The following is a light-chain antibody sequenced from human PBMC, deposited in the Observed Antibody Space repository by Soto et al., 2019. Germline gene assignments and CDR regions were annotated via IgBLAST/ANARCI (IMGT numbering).Light chain of an antibody. J-gene: IGKJ1*01. Sequence: EIVLTQSPGTLSLSPEDRATLSCRASQTISSTYLAWYQQNPGQPPRLLIYAASTRATGVPDRLSGSGSGTDFTLTISRLEPEDFAVYYCQQYGSSPKTFGQGTKVDIK. CDR3: QQYGSSPKT. V-gene: IGKV3-20*01. CDR2: AAS. CDR1: QTISSTY.